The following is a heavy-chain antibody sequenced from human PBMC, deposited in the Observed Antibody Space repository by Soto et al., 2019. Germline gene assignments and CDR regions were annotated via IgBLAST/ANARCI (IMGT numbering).Heavy chain of an antibody. Sequence: SETLSLTCTVSGGGVYSDGYYWGWIRRPPGQGLEWIGNIYYSGSTYYNPSLKSRVTISVDKSKNQFSLKLSSVTAADTAVYYCARTYYGFWSGYWRWFDPWGQGTLVTVSS. CDR3: ARTYYGFWSGYWRWFDP. D-gene: IGHD3-3*01. CDR2: IYYSGST. CDR1: GGGVYSDGYY. V-gene: IGHV4-39*07. J-gene: IGHJ5*02.